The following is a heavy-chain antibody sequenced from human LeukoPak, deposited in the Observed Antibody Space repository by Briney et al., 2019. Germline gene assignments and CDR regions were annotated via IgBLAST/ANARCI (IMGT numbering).Heavy chain of an antibody. CDR3: ARVGNTNFFDY. CDR2: IYYSGST. CDR1: GGSISSYY. V-gene: IGHV4-59*01. Sequence: PSETLSLTCTVSGGSISSYYWSWIRQPPGKGLEWIGYIYYSGSTNYNPSLKSRVTISVDTSKSQFSLKLSSVTAADTAVYYCARVGNTNFFDYWGQGTLVTVSS. D-gene: IGHD1-7*01. J-gene: IGHJ4*02.